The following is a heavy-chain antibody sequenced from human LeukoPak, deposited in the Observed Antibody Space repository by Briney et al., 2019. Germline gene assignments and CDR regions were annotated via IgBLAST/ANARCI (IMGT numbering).Heavy chain of an antibody. J-gene: IGHJ5*02. V-gene: IGHV4-59*08. CDR3: ARHGKTWFGEYPRPYKWFDL. CDR2: IYYSGST. Sequence: SETLSLTCTVSGDSISRHVWSWLRQPPGKGLEWIGYIYYSGSTNCNPSLRDRVTMSLDTSNNQFSLDLSSVTATDTAVYYCARHGKTWFGEYPRPYKWFDLWGQGTLVSVSS. CDR1: GDSISRHV. D-gene: IGHD3-10*01.